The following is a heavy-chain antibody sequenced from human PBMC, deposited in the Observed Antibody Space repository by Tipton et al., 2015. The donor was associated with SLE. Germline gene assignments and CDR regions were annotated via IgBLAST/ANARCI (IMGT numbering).Heavy chain of an antibody. CDR1: GGSISSSSYX. V-gene: IGHV4-39*07. Sequence: LRLSCTVSGGSISSSSYXXXWIRXPPGKGLEWIXXIYYSGSTYYNPSLKSRVTISVDTSKNQFSLKLSSVTAADTAVYYCARGGGYCXXTSCLGAAFDIWGQGTMV. J-gene: IGHJ3*02. CDR3: ARGGGYCXXTSCLGAAFDI. CDR2: IYYSGST. D-gene: IGHD2-2*01.